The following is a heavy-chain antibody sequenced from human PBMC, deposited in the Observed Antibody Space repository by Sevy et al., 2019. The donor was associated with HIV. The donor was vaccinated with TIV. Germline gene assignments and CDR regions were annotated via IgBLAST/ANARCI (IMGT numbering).Heavy chain of an antibody. D-gene: IGHD2-15*01. V-gene: IGHV3-7*01. CDR3: ARDNRVVVASYYYYYMDV. CDR1: GFTFSNYW. CDR2: INQDGSEK. J-gene: IGHJ6*03. Sequence: GGSLRLSCAASGFTFSNYWMSWVRQAPGKGLECVANINQDGSEKYYLDSVKGRFIVSRDNAKNSLYLQMNSLRAEDTAVYYCARDNRVVVASYYYYYMDVWGKGTTVTVSS.